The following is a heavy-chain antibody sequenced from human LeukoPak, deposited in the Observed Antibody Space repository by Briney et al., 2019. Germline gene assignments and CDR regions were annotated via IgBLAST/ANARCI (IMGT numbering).Heavy chain of an antibody. CDR2: ISGSGGST. Sequence: GGSLRLSCAASGFTFSSYAMSWVRQAPGKGLDWVSAISGSGGSTYYADSVKGRFTISRDNSKNTLYLQMNSLRAEDTAVYYCAKSIYDSSGYYTGYDAFDIWGQGTMVTVSS. CDR3: AKSIYDSSGYYTGYDAFDI. D-gene: IGHD3-22*01. CDR1: GFTFSSYA. V-gene: IGHV3-23*01. J-gene: IGHJ3*02.